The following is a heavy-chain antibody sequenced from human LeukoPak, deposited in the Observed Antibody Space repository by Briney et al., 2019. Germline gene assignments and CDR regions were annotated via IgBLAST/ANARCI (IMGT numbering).Heavy chain of an antibody. CDR3: ARIETDSNGYSLGAFDI. D-gene: IGHD3-22*01. CDR1: GYTFTTYY. J-gene: IGHJ3*02. V-gene: IGHV1-46*01. CDR2: INPTGGST. Sequence: ASVKVSCKASGYTFTTYYMHWVRQAPGQGLEWMGIINPTGGSTTYAQKFQGRVTKTRDTSTSTVYMELSSLRSEDTAVYYCARIETDSNGYSLGAFDIWGQGTMVTVSS.